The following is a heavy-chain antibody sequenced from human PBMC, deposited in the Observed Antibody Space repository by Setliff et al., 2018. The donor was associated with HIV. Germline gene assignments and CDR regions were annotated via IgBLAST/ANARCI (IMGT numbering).Heavy chain of an antibody. CDR1: GGTFSSYA. CDR2: ISAYNGNT. D-gene: IGHD2-15*01. V-gene: IGHV1-18*01. Sequence: ASVKVSCKASGGTFSSYAISWVRQAPGQGLEWMGWISAYNGNTNYAQKLQGRVTMTTDTSTSTAYMELRSLRSDDTAVYYCARVRTLDTPVDAFDIWGQGTMVTVSS. CDR3: ARVRTLDTPVDAFDI. J-gene: IGHJ3*02.